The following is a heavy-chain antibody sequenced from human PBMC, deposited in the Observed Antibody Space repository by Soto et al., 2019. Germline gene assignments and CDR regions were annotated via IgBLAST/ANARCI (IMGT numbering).Heavy chain of an antibody. J-gene: IGHJ4*02. CDR1: GGSISSYY. V-gene: IGHV4-59*01. D-gene: IGHD2-15*01. CDR2: IYYSGST. CDR3: ARVNSRWWLAIDY. Sequence: PSETLSLTCTVSGGSISSYYWSWIRQPPGKGLEWIGYIYYSGSTNYNPSLKSRVTISVDTSKNQFSLKLSSVTAADTAVYYCARVNSRWWLAIDYWGQGTLVTVYS.